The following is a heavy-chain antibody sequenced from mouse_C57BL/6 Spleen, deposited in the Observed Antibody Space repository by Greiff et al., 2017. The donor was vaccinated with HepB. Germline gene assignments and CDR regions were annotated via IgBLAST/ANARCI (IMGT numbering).Heavy chain of an antibody. Sequence: QVQLQQPGAELVKPGASVKMSCKASGYTFTSYWITWVKQRPGQGLEWIGDIYPGSGSTNYNEKFKSKATLTVDTSSSTAYMQLSSLTSEDSAVYYCARDDGNSFYAMDYWGQGTSVTVSS. CDR1: GYTFTSYW. V-gene: IGHV1-55*01. CDR3: ARDDGNSFYAMDY. CDR2: IYPGSGST. D-gene: IGHD2-1*01. J-gene: IGHJ4*01.